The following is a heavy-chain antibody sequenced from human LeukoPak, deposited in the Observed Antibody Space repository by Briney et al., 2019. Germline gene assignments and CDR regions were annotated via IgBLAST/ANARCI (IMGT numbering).Heavy chain of an antibody. CDR2: IYSGGST. V-gene: IGHV3-66*02. CDR1: GFTVSSNY. D-gene: IGHD1-20*01. CDR3: ARASLTGEMDY. J-gene: IGHJ4*02. Sequence: GGSLRLSCAASGFTVSSNYMSWVRQAPGKGLEWVSVIYSGGSTYYADSVKGRFTISRDNSKNTLYLQMNSLRAEDTAVYYCARASLTGEMDYWGQGTLVTVSS.